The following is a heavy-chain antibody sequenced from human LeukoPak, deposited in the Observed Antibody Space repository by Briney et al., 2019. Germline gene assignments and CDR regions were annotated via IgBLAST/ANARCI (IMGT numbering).Heavy chain of an antibody. CDR2: IDNSGRT. Sequence: PSETLSLTCSVPAGSISDYYWNWIRQPPGKGLEWVGYIDNSGRTYYNPSLKSRATMSVDTSKNHFSLKLSSVTAADTAVYYCARENISGGWGGWFDPWGQGTLVTVSS. CDR3: ARENISGGWGGWFDP. V-gene: IGHV4-59*01. D-gene: IGHD6-19*01. CDR1: AGSISDYY. J-gene: IGHJ5*02.